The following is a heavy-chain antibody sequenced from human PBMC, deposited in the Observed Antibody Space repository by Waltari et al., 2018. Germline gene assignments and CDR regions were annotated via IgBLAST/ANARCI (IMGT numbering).Heavy chain of an antibody. CDR2: INHSGST. J-gene: IGHJ5*02. V-gene: IGHV4-34*01. Sequence: QVQLQQWGAGLLKPSETLSLTCAVYGGSFSGYYWSWIRQPPGKGLEWIGEINHSGSTNYNPSLKSRVTISVDTSKNQFSLKLSSVTAADTAVYYCARGPRQWLAQGNWFDPWGQGTLVTVSS. D-gene: IGHD6-19*01. CDR1: GGSFSGYY. CDR3: ARGPRQWLAQGNWFDP.